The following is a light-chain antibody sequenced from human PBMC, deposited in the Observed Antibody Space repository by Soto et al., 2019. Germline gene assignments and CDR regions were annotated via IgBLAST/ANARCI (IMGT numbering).Light chain of an antibody. V-gene: IGLV7-43*01. J-gene: IGLJ1*01. CDR1: AGAVTSGYY. CDR3: LLWHCGAYF. CDR2: SIN. Sequence: QAVVTQEPSLTVSPGGTVTLTCASSAGAVTSGYYPNWFQQKPGQPPRALIYSINKKHSCTPARFSGSLLGGKAALTLSGVQPEVEVEYYCLLWHCGAYFFETGTKVTVL.